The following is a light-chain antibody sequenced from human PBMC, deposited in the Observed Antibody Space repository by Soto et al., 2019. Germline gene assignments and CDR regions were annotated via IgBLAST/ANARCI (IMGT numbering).Light chain of an antibody. CDR1: PSDIGHYNH. J-gene: IGLJ2*01. V-gene: IGLV2-14*01. CDR2: EVT. Sequence: QSALTQPASVSGSPGQSITISCTGTPSDIGHYNHVSWYQQFPGKVPKLLIYEVTSRPSEVSARFSGSKSGSTASLTISGLQAEDEADYYCSSYSTTSSPHVLFGGGTKLTVL. CDR3: SSYSTTSSPHVL.